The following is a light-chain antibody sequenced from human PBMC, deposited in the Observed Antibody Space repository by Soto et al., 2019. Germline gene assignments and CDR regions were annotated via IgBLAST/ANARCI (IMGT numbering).Light chain of an antibody. CDR2: KIS. V-gene: IGKV2-24*01. Sequence: IVMTQTPLSSAVTLGQPASISCRSSQSLEDSDGNSYLSWLHQRPGQPPRLLIYKISNRLSGVPDRFSGSGAGTVFTLRISRVEADDFAVYYCQQYGSSPSFGQGTKVDIK. CDR3: QQYGSSPS. CDR1: QSLEDSDGNSY. J-gene: IGKJ1*01.